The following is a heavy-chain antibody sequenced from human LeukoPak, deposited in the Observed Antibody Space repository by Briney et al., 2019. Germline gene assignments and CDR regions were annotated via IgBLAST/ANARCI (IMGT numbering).Heavy chain of an antibody. D-gene: IGHD4-17*01. CDR3: ARARYMTTVTNRLDY. J-gene: IGHJ4*02. CDR1: GFTFSSYW. Sequence: PGGSLRLSCAASGFTFSSYWMSWIRQAPGKGLEWVSYISSSGSTIYYADSVKGRFTISRDNAKNSLYLQMNSLRAEDTAVYYCARARYMTTVTNRLDYWGQGTLVTVSS. V-gene: IGHV3-11*01. CDR2: ISSSGSTI.